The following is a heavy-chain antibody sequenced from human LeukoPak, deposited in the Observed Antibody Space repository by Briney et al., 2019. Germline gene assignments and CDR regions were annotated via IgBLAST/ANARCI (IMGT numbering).Heavy chain of an antibody. CDR2: IKQDGSEK. V-gene: IGHV3-7*01. CDR1: GFTFSSYE. D-gene: IGHD5-18*01. J-gene: IGHJ4*02. Sequence: PGGSLRLSCAASGFTFSSYEMNWVRQAPGKGLEWVANIKQDGSEKDYVDSVKGRFTISRDNAKNSLFLQMNSLRADDTAVYYCARSPYIHLWVYNFDYWGQGTLVTVSS. CDR3: ARSPYIHLWVYNFDY.